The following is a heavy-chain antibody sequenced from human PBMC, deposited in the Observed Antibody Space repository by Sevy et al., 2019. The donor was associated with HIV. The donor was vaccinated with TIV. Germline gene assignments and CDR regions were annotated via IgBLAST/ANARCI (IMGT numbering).Heavy chain of an antibody. CDR2: IWYDGKNA. J-gene: IGHJ4*02. CDR3: ARDLEEWELRYLGY. CDR1: GFTFSSFG. Sequence: GGSLRLSCAASGFTFSSFGMYRARQAPGEGLEWVAIIWYDGKNALYADSVKGRFTISRDNSKNTLYLQMNSLRAEDTAVYYCARDLEEWELRYLGYWGQGTLVTVSS. D-gene: IGHD1-26*01. V-gene: IGHV3-33*01.